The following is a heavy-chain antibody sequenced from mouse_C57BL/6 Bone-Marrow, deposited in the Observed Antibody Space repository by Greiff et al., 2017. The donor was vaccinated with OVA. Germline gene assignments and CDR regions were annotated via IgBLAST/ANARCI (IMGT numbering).Heavy chain of an antibody. V-gene: IGHV1-69*01. D-gene: IGHD1-1*01. CDR1: GYTFTSYW. CDR3: ASALITTVVASPYAMDY. J-gene: IGHJ4*01. Sequence: VKLQQPGAELVMPGASVKLSCKASGYTFTSYWMHWVKQRPGQGLEWIGEIDPSDSYTNYNQKFKGKSTLTVDKSSSTAYMQLSSLTSEDSAVYYCASALITTVVASPYAMDYWGQGTSVTVSS. CDR2: IDPSDSYT.